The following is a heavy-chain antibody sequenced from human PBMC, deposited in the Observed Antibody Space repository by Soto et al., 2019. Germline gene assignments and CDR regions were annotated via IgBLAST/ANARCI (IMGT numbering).Heavy chain of an antibody. CDR1: GFTFSSYG. J-gene: IGHJ4*02. V-gene: IGHV3-30*03. CDR3: ASGYSGSYYVTVGYFDY. D-gene: IGHD1-26*01. CDR2: ISYDGSNK. Sequence: GGSLRLSCAASGFTFSSYGMHWVRQAPGKGLEWVAVISYDGSNKYYADSVKGRFTISRDNSKNTLYLQMNSLRAEDTAVYYCASGYSGSYYVTVGYFDYWGQGTLVTSPQ.